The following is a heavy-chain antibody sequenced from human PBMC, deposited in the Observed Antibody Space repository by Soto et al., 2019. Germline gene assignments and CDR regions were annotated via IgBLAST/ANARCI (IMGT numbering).Heavy chain of an antibody. CDR2: LKPDNGGT. V-gene: IGHV1-2*02. CDR1: GYSFTGHY. D-gene: IGHD3-10*01. Sequence: QVQLVQSGAEVKPPGASVKVSCKASGYSFTGHYMHWVRQVSGKRLEFLGWLKPDNGGTYYAPKFQGRVRFARDTSTTTAYMELSGLHSDDTAVYYCARDLCPLGSGSPCPTYGMDLWGQGPTVAVSS. CDR3: ARDLCPLGSGSPCPTYGMDL. J-gene: IGHJ6*02.